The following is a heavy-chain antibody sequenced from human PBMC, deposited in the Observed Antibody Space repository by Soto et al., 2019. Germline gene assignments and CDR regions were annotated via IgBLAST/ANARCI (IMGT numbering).Heavy chain of an antibody. CDR2: ISYDGSNK. CDR1: GFTFSSYG. V-gene: IGHV3-30*18. D-gene: IGHD5-18*01. J-gene: IGHJ4*02. Sequence: GGSLRLSCAASGFTFSSYGMHWVRQAPGKGLEWVAVISYDGSNKYYADSVKGRFTISRDNSKNTLYLQMNSLRAEDTVVYYCAKDRIQLWNYFDYWGQGTLVTVSS. CDR3: AKDRIQLWNYFDY.